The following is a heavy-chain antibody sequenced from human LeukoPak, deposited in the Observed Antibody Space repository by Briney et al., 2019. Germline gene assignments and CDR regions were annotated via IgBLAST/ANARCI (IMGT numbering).Heavy chain of an antibody. CDR2: FSGSGGST. J-gene: IGHJ4*02. D-gene: IGHD6-13*01. CDR1: GFTFSSYS. CDR3: AKDRFPQQLVRDFDY. V-gene: IGHV3-23*01. Sequence: PGGSLRLSCAASGFTFSSYSMSWVRQAPGKGLEWVSSFSGSGGSTYYADSVKGRFTISRDNSKNTLYLQMNSLRAEDTAVYYCAKDRFPQQLVRDFDYWGQGTLVTVSS.